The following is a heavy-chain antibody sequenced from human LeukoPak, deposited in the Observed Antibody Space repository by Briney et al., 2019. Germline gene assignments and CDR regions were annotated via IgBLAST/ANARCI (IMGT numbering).Heavy chain of an antibody. CDR2: IYSGGST. V-gene: IGHV3-66*01. CDR1: GFTVSSNY. Sequence: PGGSLRLSCAASGFTVSSNYMCWVRQAPGKGLERVSDIYSGGSTYYADSVKGRFTISRDNSKITLYLQMNSLRAEDTAVYYCAKDPTAAYGSGWYRWYFDLWGRGTLVTVSS. CDR3: AKDPTAAYGSGWYRWYFDL. D-gene: IGHD6-19*01. J-gene: IGHJ2*01.